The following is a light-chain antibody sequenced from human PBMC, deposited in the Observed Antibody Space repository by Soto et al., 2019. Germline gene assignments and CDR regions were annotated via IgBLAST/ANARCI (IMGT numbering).Light chain of an antibody. Sequence: VLTQSPSVSVSPGQTASITCSGDKLGDKYACWYQQKPGQSPVLVIYQDSKRPSGIPERFSGSNSGNTATLTISGTQAIDEADYYCQAWDSSTVVFGGGTKVTVL. V-gene: IGLV3-1*01. CDR3: QAWDSSTVV. CDR2: QDS. J-gene: IGLJ2*01. CDR1: KLGDKY.